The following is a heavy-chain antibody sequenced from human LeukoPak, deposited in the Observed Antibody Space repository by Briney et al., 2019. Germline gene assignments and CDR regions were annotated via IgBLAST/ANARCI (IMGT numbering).Heavy chain of an antibody. CDR2: LSDSGGST. D-gene: IGHD3-9*01. CDR1: GFTFSSYA. CDR3: ANADGLRYFDWLWVDF. V-gene: IGHV3-23*01. Sequence: GGSLRLSCAASGFTFSSYAMAWVRQAPGKGLEWVSSLSDSGGSTFYADSVIGRFTISRDNSKNMLYLQMNTLRVEDTAVYYCANADGLRYFDWLWVDFWGQGTLVTVSS. J-gene: IGHJ4*02.